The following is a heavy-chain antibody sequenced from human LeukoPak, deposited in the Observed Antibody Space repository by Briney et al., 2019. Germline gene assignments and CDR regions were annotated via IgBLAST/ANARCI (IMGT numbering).Heavy chain of an antibody. CDR3: ARDLYSSGWGYFDY. D-gene: IGHD6-19*01. CDR1: GYSISSGYY. J-gene: IGHJ4*02. V-gene: IGHV4-38-2*02. CDR2: IYHSGST. Sequence: SETLSLTCTISGYSISSGYYWGWIRQPPGKGLEWIGSIYHSGSTYFNPSLKSRVTISLDTSENQFSLKLSSVTAADTAVYYCARDLYSSGWGYFDYWGQGTLVTVSS.